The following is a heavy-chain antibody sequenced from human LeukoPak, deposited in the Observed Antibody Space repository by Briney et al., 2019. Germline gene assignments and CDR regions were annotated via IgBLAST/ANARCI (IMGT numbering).Heavy chain of an antibody. CDR3: ARGRDIVLAGLSVLHDY. Sequence: ASVKVSCKASGYTFTGYYLHWVRQAPGQGLEWMGWINPNSGGTKYAQKFQGRVAMTRDTSISTAYMELSRLTSDDTAVYYCARGRDIVLAGLSVLHDYWGQGTLVTVSS. J-gene: IGHJ4*02. CDR1: GYTFTGYY. CDR2: INPNSGGT. D-gene: IGHD2-8*02. V-gene: IGHV1-2*02.